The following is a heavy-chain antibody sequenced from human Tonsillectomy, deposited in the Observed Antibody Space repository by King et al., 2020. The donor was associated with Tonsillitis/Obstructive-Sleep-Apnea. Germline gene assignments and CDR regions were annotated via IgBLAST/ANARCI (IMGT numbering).Heavy chain of an antibody. Sequence: VQLVQSGAEVKKPGESLKISCKGSGYSFTSYWIGWVRQMPGKGLEWMGIIYPGDSDTRYSQSFQGQVTISADKSISTAYLQWSSLKASDTAMYYCARQTPYYYDSSGTRGAAFDIWGQGTMVTVSS. J-gene: IGHJ3*02. CDR3: ARQTPYYYDSSGTRGAAFDI. CDR1: GYSFTSYW. V-gene: IGHV5-51*01. CDR2: IYPGDSDT. D-gene: IGHD3-22*01.